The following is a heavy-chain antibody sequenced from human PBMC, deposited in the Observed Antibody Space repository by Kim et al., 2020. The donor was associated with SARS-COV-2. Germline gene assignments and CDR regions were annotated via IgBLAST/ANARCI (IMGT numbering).Heavy chain of an antibody. J-gene: IGHJ6*02. CDR1: GGSISSYY. V-gene: IGHV4-4*07. CDR2: IYTSGST. CDR3: ARDRVPADNYYYYYGMDV. Sequence: SETLSLTCTVSGGSISSYYWSWIRQPAGKGLEWIGRIYTSGSTNYNPSLKSRVTMSVDTSKNQFSLKLSSVTAADTAVYYCARDRVPADNYYYYYGMDVWGQGTTVTVSS. D-gene: IGHD2-2*01.